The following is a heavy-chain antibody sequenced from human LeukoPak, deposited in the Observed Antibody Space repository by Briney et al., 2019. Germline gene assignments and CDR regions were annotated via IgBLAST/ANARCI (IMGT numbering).Heavy chain of an antibody. Sequence: SVKVSCKASGGTFSSYAISWVRQAPGQGLECMGGIIPIFGTANYAQKFQSRVTITADESTSTAYMELSSLRSEDTAVYYCARVIEVRGVILGALDYWGQGTLVTVSS. D-gene: IGHD3-10*01. CDR3: ARVIEVRGVILGALDY. J-gene: IGHJ4*02. CDR2: IIPIFGTA. V-gene: IGHV1-69*01. CDR1: GGTFSSYA.